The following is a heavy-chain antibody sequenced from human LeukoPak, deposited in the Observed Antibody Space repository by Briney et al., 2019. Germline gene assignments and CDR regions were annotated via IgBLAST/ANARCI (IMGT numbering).Heavy chain of an antibody. CDR2: INHSGST. Sequence: SETLSLTCAVYGGSFSGYYWSWIRQPPGKGLEWIGEINHSGSTNYNPSLKSRVTISVDTSKNQFSLKLSSVTAADTAVYYCARGGVAARGGKNYYYYYMDVWGKGTTVTVSS. CDR1: GGSFSGYY. D-gene: IGHD6-6*01. CDR3: ARGGVAARGGKNYYYYYMDV. J-gene: IGHJ6*03. V-gene: IGHV4-34*01.